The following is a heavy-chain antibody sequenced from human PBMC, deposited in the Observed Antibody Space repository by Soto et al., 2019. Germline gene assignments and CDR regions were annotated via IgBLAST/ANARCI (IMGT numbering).Heavy chain of an antibody. V-gene: IGHV3-33*01. D-gene: IGHD1-26*01. Sequence: QVQLAESGGGVVQPGRSLRLSCAASGFTFSSYGMHWVRQAPGKGLEWVAVIWYDGSNKYYADSVKGRFTISRDNSKNTLYLQMNSLRAEDTAVYYCARDAQWELLGGVDYWGQGTLVTVSS. CDR1: GFTFSSYG. CDR2: IWYDGSNK. J-gene: IGHJ4*02. CDR3: ARDAQWELLGGVDY.